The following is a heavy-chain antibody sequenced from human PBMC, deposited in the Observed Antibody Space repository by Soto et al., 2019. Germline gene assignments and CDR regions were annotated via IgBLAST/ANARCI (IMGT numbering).Heavy chain of an antibody. D-gene: IGHD3-9*01. CDR1: GGSFSGYY. CDR2: INHSGST. V-gene: IGHV4-34*01. CDR3: ARKVLRYFEPIYYFDY. J-gene: IGHJ4*02. Sequence: SETLSHTCAVYGGSFSGYYWSWIRQPPGKGLEWIGEINHSGSTNYNPSLKSRVTISVDTSKNQFSLKLSSVTAADTAVYYCARKVLRYFEPIYYFDYWGQGTLVTVSS.